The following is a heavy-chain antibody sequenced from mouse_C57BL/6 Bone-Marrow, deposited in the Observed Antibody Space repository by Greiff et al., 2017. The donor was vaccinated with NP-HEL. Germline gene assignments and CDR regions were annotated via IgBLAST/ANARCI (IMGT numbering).Heavy chain of an antibody. CDR1: GYSFTGYY. Sequence: VQLQQSGPELVKPGASVKISCKASGYSFTGYYMNWVKQSPEKSLEWIGEINPSTGGTTYNQKFKAKATLTVDKSSSTAYMQLKSLTSEDSAVYYWARNGNGNLYAMDYWGQGTSVTVSS. J-gene: IGHJ4*01. D-gene: IGHD2-1*01. CDR3: ARNGNGNLYAMDY. V-gene: IGHV1-42*01. CDR2: INPSTGGT.